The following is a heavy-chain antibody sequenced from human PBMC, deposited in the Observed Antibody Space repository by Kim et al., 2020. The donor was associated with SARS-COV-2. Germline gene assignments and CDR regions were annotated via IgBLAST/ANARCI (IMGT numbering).Heavy chain of an antibody. J-gene: IGHJ4*02. CDR2: DATNQ. V-gene: IGHV3-30*03. CDR3: ARGTMMNY. Sequence: DATNQYYADSVKGRFTISKDNSKDTVYLQMNNLRFEDTAIYYCARGTMMNYWGQGTLVTVSS. D-gene: IGHD3-22*01.